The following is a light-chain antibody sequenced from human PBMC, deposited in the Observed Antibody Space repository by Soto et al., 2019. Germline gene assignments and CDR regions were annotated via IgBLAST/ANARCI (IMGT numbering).Light chain of an antibody. CDR1: QSVSSY. CDR3: QQRSNRRLT. Sequence: EIVLTQSPATLSLSPGERATLSCRARQSVSSYLAWYQQKPGQAPRLLIYDASNRATGIPARFSGSGSGTDFTLTISSLEPEDFAVYYCQQRSNRRLTFGGGTKVEIK. J-gene: IGKJ4*01. V-gene: IGKV3-11*01. CDR2: DAS.